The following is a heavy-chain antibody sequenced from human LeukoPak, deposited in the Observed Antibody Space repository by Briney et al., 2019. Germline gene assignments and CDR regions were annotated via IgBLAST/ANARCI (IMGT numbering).Heavy chain of an antibody. D-gene: IGHD5-18*01. CDR2: INSDGINT. J-gene: IGHJ4*02. V-gene: IGHV3-74*01. Sequence: GGSLRLSCAASGFTFSNYWMHWVRQAPGKGLVWVSRINSDGINTSYADSVKGRFTISRDNAKNTLNLQMNSLRAEDTAVYYCARPHSYGWRYFDYWGQGTVVTVSS. CDR1: GFTFSNYW. CDR3: ARPHSYGWRYFDY.